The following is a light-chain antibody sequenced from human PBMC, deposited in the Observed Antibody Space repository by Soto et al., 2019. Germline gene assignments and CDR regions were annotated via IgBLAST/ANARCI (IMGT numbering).Light chain of an antibody. CDR1: QTVGNDY. V-gene: IGKV3-20*01. Sequence: EVVLTQSPGTLSLSPGERATLSCRSSQTVGNDYLAWYQQKPDQAPRLLIYDAFNRAAGIPDRFSASGSGTDFTLTISRLEHEEFSVCYCRVYTTLPRTFGQLTKV. CDR3: RVYTTLPRT. J-gene: IGKJ1*01. CDR2: DAF.